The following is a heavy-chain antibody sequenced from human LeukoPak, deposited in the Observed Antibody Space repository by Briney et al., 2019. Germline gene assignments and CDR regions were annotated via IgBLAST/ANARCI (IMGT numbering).Heavy chain of an antibody. J-gene: IGHJ4*02. CDR3: AREDSSGYYPDY. V-gene: IGHV3-30*03. CDR2: ISYDGSNK. D-gene: IGHD3-22*01. CDR1: GFTFSSYG. Sequence: GGSLRLSCAASGFTFSSYGMHWVRQAPGKGLEWVAVISYDGSNKYYADSVKGRFTISRDNSKNTLYLQMNSLRAEDTAVYYCAREDSSGYYPDYWGQGTLVTVSS.